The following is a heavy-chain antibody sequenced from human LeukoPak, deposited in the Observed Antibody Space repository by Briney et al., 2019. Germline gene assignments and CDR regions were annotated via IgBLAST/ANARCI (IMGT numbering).Heavy chain of an antibody. CDR2: IKQDGSEK. D-gene: IGHD3-22*01. J-gene: IGHJ3*02. CDR1: GFTFSSYW. Sequence: GGSLRLSCAASGFTFSSYWMSWVRQAPGKGLEWVANIKQDGSEKYYVDSVKGRFTISRDNAKNSLYLQMNSLRAEDTAVYYCARDRHTYDSSGYYYSDAFDIWGQGTMVTVS. V-gene: IGHV3-7*01. CDR3: ARDRHTYDSSGYYYSDAFDI.